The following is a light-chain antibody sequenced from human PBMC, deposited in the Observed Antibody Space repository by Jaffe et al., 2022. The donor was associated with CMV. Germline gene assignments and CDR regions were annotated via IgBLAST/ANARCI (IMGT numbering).Light chain of an antibody. CDR1: QNINNW. CDR3: QQYNNYPVT. J-gene: IGKJ4*01. V-gene: IGKV1-5*03. CDR2: QAS. Sequence: DIQMTQSPPTLSASVGDRVTISCRASQNINNWLAWYQQKPGQAPKLLIYQASTLESGVPSRFSGSGSGTEFTLTISSLQPDDFATFYCQQYNNYPVTFGGGTKVE.